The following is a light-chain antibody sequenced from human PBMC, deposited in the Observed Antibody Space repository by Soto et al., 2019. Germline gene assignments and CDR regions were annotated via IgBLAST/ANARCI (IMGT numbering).Light chain of an antibody. CDR1: QSVGSN. CDR2: AAS. CDR3: QQYNNWS. Sequence: ETVLTQSPGTLSVSPGARATLSCRASQSVGSNVAWYQQKPGQAPRLLIYAASTRATGVPARFSGSGSGTEFTLTISSLQSEDFAVYYCQQYNNWSFGQGTRLEIK. V-gene: IGKV3-15*01. J-gene: IGKJ5*01.